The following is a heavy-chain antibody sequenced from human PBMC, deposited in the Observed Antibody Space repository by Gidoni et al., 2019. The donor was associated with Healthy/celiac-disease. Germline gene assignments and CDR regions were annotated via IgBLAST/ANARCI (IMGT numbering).Heavy chain of an antibody. CDR1: GFTFSNAW. CDR3: TTGEGYYDEGWFDP. J-gene: IGHJ5*02. D-gene: IGHD3-22*01. CDR2: IKSKTDGGTT. Sequence: EVQLVESGGGLVKPGGSLRLSCAASGFTFSNAWMSWVRQAPGKGLEWVGRIKSKTDGGTTDYAAPVKGRFTISRDDSKNTLYLQMNSLKTEDTAVYYCTTGEGYYDEGWFDPWGQGTLVTVSS. V-gene: IGHV3-15*01.